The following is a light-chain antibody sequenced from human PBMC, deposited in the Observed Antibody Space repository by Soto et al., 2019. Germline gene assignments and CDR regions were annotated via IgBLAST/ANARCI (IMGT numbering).Light chain of an antibody. CDR3: SSYRSIGSLV. CDR1: SSDVGGYKY. V-gene: IGLV2-14*01. J-gene: IGLJ1*01. CDR2: EGS. Sequence: QSALTQPASVSGSPGQSITISCTGTSSDVGGYKYVSWYQQHPGKAPKVIIYEGSNRPSGVSTRFSGSKSGNTASLTISGLQADDEGDYYCSSYRSIGSLVFGTGTKVTVL.